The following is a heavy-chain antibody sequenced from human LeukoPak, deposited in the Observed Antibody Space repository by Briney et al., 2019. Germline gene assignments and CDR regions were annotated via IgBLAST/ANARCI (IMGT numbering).Heavy chain of an antibody. CDR2: IYYSGST. J-gene: IGHJ6*02. D-gene: IGHD3-9*01. CDR1: GGSISSSSYY. Sequence: SETLSLTCTVSGGSISSSSYYWGWIRQPPGKGLEWIRSIYYSGSTYYNPSLKSRVTISVDTSKNQFSLKLSSVTAADTAVYYCARPNYDILTGMYYGMDVWGQGTTVTVSS. CDR3: ARPNYDILTGMYYGMDV. V-gene: IGHV4-39*01.